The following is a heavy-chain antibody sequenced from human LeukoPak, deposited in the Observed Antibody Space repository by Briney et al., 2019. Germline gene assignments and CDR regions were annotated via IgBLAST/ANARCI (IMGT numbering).Heavy chain of an antibody. CDR1: GYSISSGYY. V-gene: IGHV4-38-2*02. CDR3: ARGPSGYSYDIIFDY. J-gene: IGHJ4*02. Sequence: SETLSLTCTVSGYSISSGYYWGWIRQPPGKGLEWIGSIYHSGRTFYNPSLKSRVTISVDTSKNQFSLKLTSVTAADTAVYYCARGPSGYSYDIIFDYWGQGTLVTVSS. CDR2: IYHSGRT. D-gene: IGHD5-18*01.